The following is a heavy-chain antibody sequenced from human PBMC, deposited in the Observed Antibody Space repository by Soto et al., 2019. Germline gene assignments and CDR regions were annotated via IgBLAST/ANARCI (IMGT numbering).Heavy chain of an antibody. Sequence: QVQLVESGGGVVQPGRSLRLSCAASGFSFITYAMHWVRQAPGKGLEWVAVISYDGSKEFYADSVRGRFTISRDNSKNTLYLQMNSLRPEDTAVYYCASAYPATTIGHYFDYWGQGSLVTVSS. CDR2: ISYDGSKE. D-gene: IGHD6-25*01. V-gene: IGHV3-30-3*01. CDR1: GFSFITYA. CDR3: ASAYPATTIGHYFDY. J-gene: IGHJ4*02.